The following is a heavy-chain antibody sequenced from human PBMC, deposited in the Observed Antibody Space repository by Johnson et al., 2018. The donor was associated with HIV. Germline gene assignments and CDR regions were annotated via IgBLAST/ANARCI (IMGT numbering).Heavy chain of an antibody. CDR1: GFTFSSYA. D-gene: IGHD5-18*01. CDR2: IYSGGIT. Sequence: VQLVESGGGVVQPGGSLRLSCAASGFTFSSYAMHWVRQAPGKGLEWVSLIYSGGITYYADSVKGRFTISRDNSKNTVYLQMNSLRAEDTAVYYCARWVDTTFDIWGQGTMVTVSS. CDR3: ARWVDTTFDI. J-gene: IGHJ3*02. V-gene: IGHV3-66*01.